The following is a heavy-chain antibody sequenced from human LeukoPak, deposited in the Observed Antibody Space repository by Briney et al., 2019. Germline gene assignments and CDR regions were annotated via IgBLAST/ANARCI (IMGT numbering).Heavy chain of an antibody. CDR1: GYTFTDYE. V-gene: IGHV1-8*01. J-gene: IGHJ4*02. CDR3: ARNPSRSDTYFDL. CDR2: TNPSSRNR. Sequence: ASVKVSCKASGYTFTDYEINWVRQARGQGLEWMGWTNPSSRNRAYAPKFEGRVTTTTDTSTSTAYMELRSLTSEDTAVYYCARNPSRSDTYFDLWGQGTLVTVSS. D-gene: IGHD5-18*01.